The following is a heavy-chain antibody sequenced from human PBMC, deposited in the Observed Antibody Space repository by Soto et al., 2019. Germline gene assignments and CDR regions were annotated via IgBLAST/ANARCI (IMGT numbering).Heavy chain of an antibody. D-gene: IGHD6-13*01. CDR3: ARDWERAAAGPNWFDP. J-gene: IGHJ5*02. Sequence: SVKVSCKASGGTFSSYAISWVRQAPGQGLEWMGGIIPIFGTANYAQKFQGRVTITADESTSTAYMELSSLRSEDTAVYYCARDWERAAAGPNWFDPWGPVTTVTVSS. V-gene: IGHV1-69*13. CDR2: IIPIFGTA. CDR1: GGTFSSYA.